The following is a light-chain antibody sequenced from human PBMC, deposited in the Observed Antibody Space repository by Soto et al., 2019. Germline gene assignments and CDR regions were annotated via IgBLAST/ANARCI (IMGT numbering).Light chain of an antibody. CDR3: RKYNSYPWT. Sequence: DIQMTQSPSSLSASVGDRVIITCRARQAIRNALNWYQQKPGKAPKRLIYSASNLQSGITSRFRGSGSETEFTLAISRLQPEDFATYYCRKYNSYPWTFGQGTRVEIK. CDR2: SAS. CDR1: QAIRNA. V-gene: IGKV1-17*01. J-gene: IGKJ1*01.